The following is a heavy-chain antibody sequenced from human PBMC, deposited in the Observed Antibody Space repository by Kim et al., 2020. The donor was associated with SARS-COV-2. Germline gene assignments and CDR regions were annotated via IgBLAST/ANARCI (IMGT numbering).Heavy chain of an antibody. Sequence: YTPSLKSRVTISVDTSKNQFSLKLSSVTAADTAVYYCARAEYSSGWPFDYWGQGTLVTVSS. J-gene: IGHJ4*02. CDR3: ARAEYSSGWPFDY. D-gene: IGHD6-19*01. V-gene: IGHV4-39*07.